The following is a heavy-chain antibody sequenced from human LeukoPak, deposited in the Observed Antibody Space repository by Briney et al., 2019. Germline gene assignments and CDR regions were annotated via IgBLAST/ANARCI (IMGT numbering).Heavy chain of an antibody. CDR3: AGDTGRYSGYDYDC. V-gene: IGHV1-2*02. J-gene: IGHJ4*02. CDR2: IHPNSGAT. Sequence: ASVKVSCKASVYTFTDYDLHWVRQAPGQGLEWVGWIHPNSGATHYAQKFQGRLTMTRDTSISTVYMELTRLRSDDTAVYYCAGDTGRYSGYDYDCCGQGTLVTAS. CDR1: VYTFTDYD. D-gene: IGHD5-12*01.